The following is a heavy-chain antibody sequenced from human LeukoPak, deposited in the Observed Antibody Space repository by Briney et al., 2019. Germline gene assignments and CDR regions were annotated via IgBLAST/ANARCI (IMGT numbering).Heavy chain of an antibody. CDR1: GGSFSGYY. CDR3: ARLVVVAATRFAPRDSDY. D-gene: IGHD2-15*01. J-gene: IGHJ4*02. Sequence: PSETRSLTCAVYGGSFSGYYWSRIRQPPGKGLEWIGEINHSGSTNYNPSLKSRVTISVDTSKNQFSLKLSSVTAADTAVYYCARLVVVAATRFAPRDSDYWGQGTLVTVSS. V-gene: IGHV4-34*01. CDR2: INHSGST.